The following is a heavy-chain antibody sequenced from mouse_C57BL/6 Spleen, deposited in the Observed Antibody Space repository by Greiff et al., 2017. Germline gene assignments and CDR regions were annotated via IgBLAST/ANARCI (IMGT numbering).Heavy chain of an antibody. CDR2: INPNNGGT. CDR1: GYTFTDYY. D-gene: IGHD2-4*01. J-gene: IGHJ2*01. V-gene: IGHV1-26*01. CDR3: ARSDYDYGYFDY. Sequence: VQLQQSGPELVKPGASVKISCKASGYTFTDYYMNWVKQSHGKSLEWIGDINPNNGGTSYNQKFKGKATLTVDKSSSTAYMELRSLTSEDSAVYYCARSDYDYGYFDYWGQGTTLTVSS.